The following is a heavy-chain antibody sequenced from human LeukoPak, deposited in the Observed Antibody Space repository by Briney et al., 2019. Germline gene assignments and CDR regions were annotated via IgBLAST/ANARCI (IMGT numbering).Heavy chain of an antibody. CDR3: ARVLGPPGLLLWFGELSIGYYYGMDV. CDR2: MNPNSGNT. J-gene: IGHJ6*02. D-gene: IGHD3-10*01. CDR1: GYTFTSYD. Sequence: ASVTVSCKASGYTFTSYDSNWVRQATGQGLEWMGWMNPNSGNTGYAQKFQGRVTMARNTSISTAYMELSSLRSEDTAVYYCARVLGPPGLLLWFGELSIGYYYGMDVWGQGTTVTVSS. V-gene: IGHV1-8*01.